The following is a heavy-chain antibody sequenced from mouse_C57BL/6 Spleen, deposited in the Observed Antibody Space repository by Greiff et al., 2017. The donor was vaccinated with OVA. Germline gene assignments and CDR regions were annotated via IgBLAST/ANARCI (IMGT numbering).Heavy chain of an antibody. CDR1: GYTFTSYG. V-gene: IGHV1-81*01. Sequence: QVQLQQSGAELARPGASVKLSCKASGYTFTSYGISWVKQRTGQGPEWIGEIYPRSGNTYYNEKFKGKATLTADKSSSTAYVELRSLTSEDAAVYFCARVEAMVTTGFAYWGQGTLVTVSA. CDR2: IYPRSGNT. J-gene: IGHJ3*01. CDR3: ARVEAMVTTGFAY. D-gene: IGHD2-2*01.